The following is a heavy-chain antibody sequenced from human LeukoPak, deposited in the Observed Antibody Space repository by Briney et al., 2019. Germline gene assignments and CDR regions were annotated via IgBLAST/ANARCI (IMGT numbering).Heavy chain of an antibody. CDR3: ARAVAARHDYYYYYMDV. Sequence: GGSLRLSCAASGFTFSSYSMNWVRQAPGKGLEWVSYISSSSSTIYYADFVKGRFTISRDNAKKSLYLQMNSLRAEDTAVYYCARAVAARHDYYYYYMDVWGKGATVTVSS. CDR2: ISSSSSTI. J-gene: IGHJ6*03. D-gene: IGHD6-6*01. CDR1: GFTFSSYS. V-gene: IGHV3-48*01.